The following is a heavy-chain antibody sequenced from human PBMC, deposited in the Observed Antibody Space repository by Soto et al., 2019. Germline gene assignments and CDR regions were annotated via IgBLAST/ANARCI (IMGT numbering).Heavy chain of an antibody. J-gene: IGHJ4*02. D-gene: IGHD1-26*01. Sequence: QLQLQESGPGLVKPSETLSLTCSVSGGPISSGSYSWSWMRQPPGKRLEWIGYIYYSGTTNYNPSLMSRVTMSVDTSKNQFSLKLSSVTAADTAVYYCARGGGSYYIAYWGQGTLVTVSS. CDR3: ARGGGSYYIAY. V-gene: IGHV4-61*01. CDR1: GGPISSGSYS. CDR2: IYYSGTT.